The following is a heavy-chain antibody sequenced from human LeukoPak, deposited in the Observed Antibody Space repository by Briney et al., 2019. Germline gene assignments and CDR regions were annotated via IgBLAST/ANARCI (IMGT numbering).Heavy chain of an antibody. CDR2: INQDGSEK. Sequence: PWGYLKLSCAASEFTFGTYWMSWVRQAPGKAPEWVANINQDGSEKYYGDSVKGRFTISRDNAKNSLYLQMNSLRAEDTALYYCARGRYRYRFRDWGQGTILTVSS. D-gene: IGHD5-18*01. CDR1: EFTFGTYW. CDR3: ARGRYRYRFRD. J-gene: IGHJ4*02. V-gene: IGHV3-7*01.